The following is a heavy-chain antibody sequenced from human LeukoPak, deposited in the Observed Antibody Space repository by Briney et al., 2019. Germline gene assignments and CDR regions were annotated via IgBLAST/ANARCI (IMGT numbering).Heavy chain of an antibody. CDR1: GYTFTSYG. CDR2: ISAYNGNT. D-gene: IGHD2-15*01. CDR3: ARDWVRSGGSCYRDY. Sequence: ASVKVSCKASGYTFTSYGISWVRQAPGQGLEWMGWISAYNGNTNYAQKLQGRVTMTTDTSTSTAYMELRSLRSDDTAVYYCARDWVRSGGSCYRDYWGQGTLVTVSS. V-gene: IGHV1-18*01. J-gene: IGHJ4*02.